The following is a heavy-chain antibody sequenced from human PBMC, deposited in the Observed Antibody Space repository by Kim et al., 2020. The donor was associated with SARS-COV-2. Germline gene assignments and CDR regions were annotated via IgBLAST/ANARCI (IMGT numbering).Heavy chain of an antibody. D-gene: IGHD2-15*01. J-gene: IGHJ4*01. V-gene: IGHV3-48*03. CDR3: ARDSSAFDGYYFLDY. CDR2: ISTSGDTI. Sequence: GGSLRLSCVVSGFTLSSYEMNWVRQAPGKGLEWVSYISTSGDTIYYADSVKGRFTISRDNAKNSLYLQMNSLRGEDTAVYYCARDSSAFDGYYFLDYWG. CDR1: GFTLSSYE.